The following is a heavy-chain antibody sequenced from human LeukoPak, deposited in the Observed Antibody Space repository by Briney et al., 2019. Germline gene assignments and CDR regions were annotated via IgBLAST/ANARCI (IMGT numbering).Heavy chain of an antibody. Sequence: SETLSLTCSVSGASIRRSNFYWGWIRQPPGKGLEWIGNVHYNGNTYYNSSLRSRVTISVDTSNNQVSLNLRSVTAADTGIYYCARAVQLWFPDGAFDIWVQGTMVTVSS. CDR1: GASIRRSNFY. CDR2: VHYNGNT. V-gene: IGHV4-39*01. J-gene: IGHJ3*02. CDR3: ARAVQLWFPDGAFDI. D-gene: IGHD1-1*01.